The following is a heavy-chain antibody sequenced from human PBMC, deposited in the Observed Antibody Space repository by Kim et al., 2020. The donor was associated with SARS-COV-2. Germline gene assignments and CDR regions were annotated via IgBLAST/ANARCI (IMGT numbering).Heavy chain of an antibody. D-gene: IGHD1-26*01. V-gene: IGHV4-59*01. Sequence: SETLSLTCTVSGGSISSYYWSWIRQPPGKGLEWIGYIYYSGSTNYNPSLKSRVTISVDTSKNQFSLKLSSVTAADTAVYYCARYPLYSGSYYYYGMDVWGQGNTVTVSS. CDR3: ARYPLYSGSYYYYGMDV. J-gene: IGHJ6*02. CDR1: GGSISSYY. CDR2: IYYSGST.